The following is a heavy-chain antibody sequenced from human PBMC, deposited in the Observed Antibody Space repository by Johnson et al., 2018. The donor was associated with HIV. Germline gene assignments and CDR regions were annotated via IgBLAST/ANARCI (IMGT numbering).Heavy chain of an antibody. V-gene: IGHV3-23*04. CDR1: GFTFSGSA. D-gene: IGHD6-13*01. CDR2: ISGSGGST. Sequence: VQLVESGGGLVQPGGSLRLSCAASGFTFSGSAMHWVRQAPGKGLEWVSAISGSGGSTYYADSVKGRFTISRDNSKNTLYLQMNNLRAEDTAVYYCAKGGEVWYGAFDFWGQGTMAIVSS. J-gene: IGHJ3*01. CDR3: AKGGEVWYGAFDF.